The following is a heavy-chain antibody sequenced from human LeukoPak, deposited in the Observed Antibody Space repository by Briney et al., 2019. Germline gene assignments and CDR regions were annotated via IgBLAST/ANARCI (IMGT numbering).Heavy chain of an antibody. CDR3: ARGAAVGDNQNFDY. CDR1: GFTFSSYS. D-gene: IGHD3-10*01. V-gene: IGHV3-21*01. CDR2: ISSSSSYI. Sequence: TGGSLRLSCAASGFTFSSYSMNWVRQAPGKGLEWVSSISSSSSYIYYADSVKGRFTISRDNAKNSLYLQMNSLRAEDTAVYYCARGAAVGDNQNFDYWGQRTLVTVSS. J-gene: IGHJ4*02.